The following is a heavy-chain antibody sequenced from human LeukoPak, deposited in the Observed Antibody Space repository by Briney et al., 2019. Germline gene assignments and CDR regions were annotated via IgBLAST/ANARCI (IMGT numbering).Heavy chain of an antibody. CDR3: ARLRWQLVGPYFDY. Sequence: SETLSLTCSFSGDSISTYYWSWIRQPPGKGLEWIGHIYSSGNTDYNSSLKSRVTISVDTSKSQFSLRLSSVTATDTAVYYCARLRWQLVGPYFDYWGQGILVTVSS. CDR2: IYSSGNT. J-gene: IGHJ4*02. D-gene: IGHD1-26*01. CDR1: GDSISTYY. V-gene: IGHV4-59*01.